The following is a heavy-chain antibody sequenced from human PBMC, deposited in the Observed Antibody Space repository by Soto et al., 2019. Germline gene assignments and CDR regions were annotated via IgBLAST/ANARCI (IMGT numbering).Heavy chain of an antibody. CDR1: GGTFSSYA. Sequence: QVQLVQSGAEVKKPGSSVKVSCKASGGTFSSYAISWVRQAPGQGLEWMGGIIPIFGTANYAQKFQGRVTITEDESTSTAYMELSSLRSEDTAVYYCAQQHYYDSSGYYENFDYWGQGTLVTVSS. V-gene: IGHV1-69*01. CDR2: IIPIFGTA. D-gene: IGHD3-22*01. J-gene: IGHJ4*02. CDR3: AQQHYYDSSGYYENFDY.